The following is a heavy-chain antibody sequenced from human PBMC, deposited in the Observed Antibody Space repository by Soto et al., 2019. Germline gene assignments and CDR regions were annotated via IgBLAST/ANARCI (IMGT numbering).Heavy chain of an antibody. CDR1: GFTFSSSG. CDR3: AKDSLFGGLDFDY. Sequence: GGSLRLSCAASGFTFSSSGMNWVRQAPGKGLEWISGITGSTGSIYYADSVKGRFTISRDISKNTLWLQMNSLRAEDTAVYYCAKDSLFGGLDFDYWGQGTLVTVSS. V-gene: IGHV3-23*01. D-gene: IGHD2-15*01. CDR2: ITGSTGSI. J-gene: IGHJ4*02.